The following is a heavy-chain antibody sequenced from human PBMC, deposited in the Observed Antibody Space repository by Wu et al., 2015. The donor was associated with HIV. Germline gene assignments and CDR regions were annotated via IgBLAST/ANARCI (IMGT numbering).Heavy chain of an antibody. J-gene: IGHJ3*02. D-gene: IGHD1-26*01. CDR2: INPNSGGT. CDR1: GYTFTSYY. CDR3: ARDKRELRTDDAFDI. Sequence: QVQLVQSGAEVKKPGASVKVSCKASGYTFTSYYMHWVRQAPGQGLEWMGWINPNSGGTNYAQKFQGRVTMTRDTSISTAYMELSRLRSDDTAVYYCARDKRELRTDDAFDIWGQGTMVTVSS. V-gene: IGHV1-2*02.